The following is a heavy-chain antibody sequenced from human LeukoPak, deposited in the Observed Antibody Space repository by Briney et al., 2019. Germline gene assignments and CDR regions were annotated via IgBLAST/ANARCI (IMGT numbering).Heavy chain of an antibody. CDR3: TRDEAVGAPFDY. D-gene: IGHD1-26*01. V-gene: IGHV3-74*01. Sequence: QPGGSLRLSCVASGFTFSNYWMHWVRQAPGKGLVWVSRITSDGSSTSYADSVKGRSTISRDNAKNTLYLHMNSLRAEDTAVYYCTRDEAVGAPFDYWGQETLVTVSS. J-gene: IGHJ4*02. CDR1: GFTFSNYW. CDR2: ITSDGSST.